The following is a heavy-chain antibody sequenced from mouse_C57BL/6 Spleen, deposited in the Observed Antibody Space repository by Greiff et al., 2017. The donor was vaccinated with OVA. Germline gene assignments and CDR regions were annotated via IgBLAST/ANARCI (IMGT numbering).Heavy chain of an antibody. Sequence: EVHLVESGGGLVKPGGSLKLSCAASGFTFSSYTMSWVRQTPEKRLEWVATISGGGGNTYYPDSVKGRFTIARDNAKNTLYLQMSSLRSEDTALYYCARQSHYYGSSYWYYDVGGTGTTVTVSS. J-gene: IGHJ1*03. V-gene: IGHV5-9*01. CDR3: ARQSHYYGSSYWYYDV. CDR2: ISGGGGNT. CDR1: GFTFSSYT. D-gene: IGHD1-1*01.